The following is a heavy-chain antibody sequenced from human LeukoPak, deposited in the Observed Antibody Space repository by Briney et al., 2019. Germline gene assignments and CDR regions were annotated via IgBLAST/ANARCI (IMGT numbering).Heavy chain of an antibody. D-gene: IGHD4/OR15-4a*01. CDR2: IYTSGST. Sequence: SETLSLTCTVSGGSISSSSYYWSWIRQPAGKGLEWIGRIYTSGSTNYNPSLKSRVTMSVDTSKNQFSLKLSSVTAADTAVYYCARDRVPPYYFDYWGQGTLVTVSS. CDR3: ARDRVPPYYFDY. J-gene: IGHJ4*02. CDR1: GGSISSSSYY. V-gene: IGHV4-61*02.